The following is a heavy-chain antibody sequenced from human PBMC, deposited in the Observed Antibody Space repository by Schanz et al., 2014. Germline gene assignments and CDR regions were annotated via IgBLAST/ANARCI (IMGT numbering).Heavy chain of an antibody. CDR1: GYTFTSYS. D-gene: IGHD3-10*01. V-gene: IGHV1-3*01. Sequence: QVQLVQSGAEVKKPGASVKVSCKASGYTFTSYSIHWVRQAPGQRLEWMGWINAANGNTRYSQKFQGRVTITRDTSASTAYMEVRSLTSEDTAVYYCATGPSGSLDYWGQGTLVTVSS. CDR2: INAANGNT. CDR3: ATGPSGSLDY. J-gene: IGHJ4*02.